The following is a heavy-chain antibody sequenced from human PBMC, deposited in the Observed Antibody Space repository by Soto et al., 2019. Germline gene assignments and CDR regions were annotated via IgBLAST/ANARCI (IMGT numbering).Heavy chain of an antibody. V-gene: IGHV4-34*01. Sequence: PAETLYVTCAVYGGTFSGYYWSWISKPPGKGLEWIGEINHSGSTNYNPSLKSRVTISVDTSKNQFSLKLSSVTAADTAVYYCARGALGVVVPAALNWFDPWGQGTLVTVSS. D-gene: IGHD2-2*01. CDR1: GGTFSGYY. J-gene: IGHJ5*02. CDR3: ARGALGVVVPAALNWFDP. CDR2: INHSGST.